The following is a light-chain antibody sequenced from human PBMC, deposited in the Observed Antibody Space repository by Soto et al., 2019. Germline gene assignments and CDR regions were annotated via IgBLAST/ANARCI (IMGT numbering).Light chain of an antibody. CDR3: QQYGSSPR. CDR2: DAS. Sequence: EIVLTQPPATLSLSPGERATRSCRASQSVSSYLAWYQQKPGQAPRLLIYDASNRATGIPARFSGSGSGTDFTLTISRLEPEDFAVYYCQQYGSSPRFGGGTKVDIK. CDR1: QSVSSY. J-gene: IGKJ4*01. V-gene: IGKV3-20*01.